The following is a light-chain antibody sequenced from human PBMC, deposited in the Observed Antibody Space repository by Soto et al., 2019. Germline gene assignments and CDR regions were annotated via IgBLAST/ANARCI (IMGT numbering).Light chain of an antibody. V-gene: IGKV2-28*01. CDR3: MQARQTPRT. CDR1: QSLLDSYGAQY. J-gene: IGKJ1*01. Sequence: DIVMTQSPLSLPVTPGEPASISCRSSQSLLDSYGAQYLDWYLQRPGQSPQLLIYLGFNRASGVPDRFSGTRSGTDFILRISRVEAEDVGVYYCMQARQTPRTFGQGTKVEIK. CDR2: LGF.